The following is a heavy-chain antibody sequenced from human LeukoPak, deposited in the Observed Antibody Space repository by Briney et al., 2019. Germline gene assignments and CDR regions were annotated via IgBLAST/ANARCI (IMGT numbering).Heavy chain of an antibody. CDR3: AREGGPYSSTLRGQ. Sequence: GGSLRLSCAVSGFTVSGNYMSWVRQAPGKGLEWVSVMYSTGTTDYADFVKGRFTISRDNSKNTLYLQMNNLRAEDTAVYYCAREGGPYSSTLRGQWGQGTLVTVSS. V-gene: IGHV3-53*01. J-gene: IGHJ4*02. CDR1: GFTVSGNY. D-gene: IGHD6-19*01. CDR2: MYSTGTT.